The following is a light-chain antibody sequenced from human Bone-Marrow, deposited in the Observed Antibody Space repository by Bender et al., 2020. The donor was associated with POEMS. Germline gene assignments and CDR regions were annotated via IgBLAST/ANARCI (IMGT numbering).Light chain of an antibody. Sequence: QSALTQPASLSGSPGQSITISCTGSSSDVGGYNYVSWYQHRPGKAPKLMIYGVTKRPSGVPDRFSGSKSGNTASLTISGLQAEDEADYYCCSFVTSGTSWVFGGVTKLTVL. CDR3: CSFVTSGTSWV. J-gene: IGLJ3*02. V-gene: IGLV2-14*03. CDR1: SSDVGGYNY. CDR2: GVT.